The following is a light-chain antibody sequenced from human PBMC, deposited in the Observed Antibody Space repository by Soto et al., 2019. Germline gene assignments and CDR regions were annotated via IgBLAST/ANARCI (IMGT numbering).Light chain of an antibody. CDR1: SSNIGSNT. Sequence: QSALTQPPSASGTPGRRVVISCSGSSSNIGSNTVNWYQQLPGTAPKLLIYSNNHRPSGVPDRFSGSKSGTSASLAISGLQSDDEADYYCAAWDYSLNGYVFATGTKVTVL. V-gene: IGLV1-44*01. CDR3: AAWDYSLNGYV. J-gene: IGLJ1*01. CDR2: SNN.